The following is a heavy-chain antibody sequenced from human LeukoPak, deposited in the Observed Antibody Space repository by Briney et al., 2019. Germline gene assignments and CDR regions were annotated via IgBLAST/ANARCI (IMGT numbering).Heavy chain of an antibody. CDR2: ISSSSSTI. J-gene: IGHJ4*02. CDR3: ARRGYYDSSGYSFGH. V-gene: IGHV3-48*04. D-gene: IGHD3-22*01. CDR1: GFTFSSYS. Sequence: GGSLRLSCAASGFTFSSYSMNWVRQAPGKGLEWVSYISSSSSTIYYADSVKGRFTISRDNAKNSLYLQMNSLRAEDTAVYYCARRGYYDSSGYSFGHWGQGTLVTVSS.